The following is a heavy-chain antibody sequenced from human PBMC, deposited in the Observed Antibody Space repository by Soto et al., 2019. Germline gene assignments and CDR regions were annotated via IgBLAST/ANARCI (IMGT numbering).Heavy chain of an antibody. D-gene: IGHD3-22*01. Sequence: EVQLLESGGGLVQPGGSLRLSCATSGFTFSTYDMSWVRQGPGKGLEWVSAFSGSGGRTYYADSVKGRFTISRDNSKNILYLHMNSLRAEDTALYYCAKHRPHYYDTLDPWGQGTLVTVSS. CDR1: GFTFSTYD. V-gene: IGHV3-23*01. J-gene: IGHJ5*02. CDR3: AKHRPHYYDTLDP. CDR2: FSGSGGRT.